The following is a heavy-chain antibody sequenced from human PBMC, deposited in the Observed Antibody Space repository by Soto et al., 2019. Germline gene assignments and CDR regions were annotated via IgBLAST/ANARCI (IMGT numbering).Heavy chain of an antibody. Sequence: SVKVSCKASGGTSSSYTISWVRQAPGQGLEWMGRIIPILGIANYAQKFQGRVTITADKSTSTAYMELSSLRSEDTAVYYCARDQLRRQHIYFDCWGQGTLVTVSS. CDR1: GGTSSSYT. D-gene: IGHD3-3*01. CDR2: IIPILGIA. CDR3: ARDQLRRQHIYFDC. V-gene: IGHV1-69*04. J-gene: IGHJ4*02.